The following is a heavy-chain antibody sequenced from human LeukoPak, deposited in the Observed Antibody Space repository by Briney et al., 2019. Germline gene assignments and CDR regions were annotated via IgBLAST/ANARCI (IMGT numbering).Heavy chain of an antibody. J-gene: IGHJ6*02. CDR1: GFSLSTSGMC. CDR3: ASTTVDYYYYYGMDV. V-gene: IGHV4-31*03. CDR2: IYYSGST. D-gene: IGHD4-11*01. Sequence: EFGPTLVKPTQTLTLTCTFSGFSLSTSGMCVSWIRQPPGKGLEWIGYIYYSGSTYYNPSLKSRVTISVDTSKNQFSLKLSSVTAADTAVYYCASTTVDYYYYYGMDVWGQGTTVTVSS.